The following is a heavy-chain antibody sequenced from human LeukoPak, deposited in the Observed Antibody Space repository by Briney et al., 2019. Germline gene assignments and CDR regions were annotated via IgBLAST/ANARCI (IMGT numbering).Heavy chain of an antibody. Sequence: ASVKVSCKASGYTITGYYMHWVRQAPGQGLEWMGWINPNSGGTNYAQKFQGWVTMTRDTSISTAYMELSRLRSDDTAAYYCARVKQQRGSLLGYWGQGTLVTVSS. D-gene: IGHD6-13*01. CDR2: INPNSGGT. CDR3: ARVKQQRGSLLGY. J-gene: IGHJ4*02. CDR1: GYTITGYY. V-gene: IGHV1-2*04.